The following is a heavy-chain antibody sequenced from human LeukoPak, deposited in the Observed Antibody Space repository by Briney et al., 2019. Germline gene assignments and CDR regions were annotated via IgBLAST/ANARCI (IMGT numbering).Heavy chain of an antibody. CDR1: GGSISDNDYS. CDR2: IHYSGTT. CDR3: ARRYYFVSGSYYPFDF. J-gene: IGHJ4*02. V-gene: IGHV4-39*01. D-gene: IGHD3-10*01. Sequence: PSETLSLTCNVSGGSISDNDYSWDWIRQPPGKGLEWMGCIHYSGTTYSHPSLKSRISISVDTSKSQFSLKLRSVTAADTAVYYCARRYYFVSGSYYPFDFWGQGTLVTVSS.